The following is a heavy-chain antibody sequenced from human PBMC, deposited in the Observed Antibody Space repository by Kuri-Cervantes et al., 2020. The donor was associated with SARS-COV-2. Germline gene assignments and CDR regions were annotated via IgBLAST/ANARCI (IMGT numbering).Heavy chain of an antibody. CDR2: VYRPGST. D-gene: IGHD2-2*01. CDR1: GYSISSGHY. V-gene: IGHV4-38-2*02. Sequence: SETLSLTCTVSGYSISSGHYWGWIRQPPGKGLEWIGSVYRPGSTYYSSSLKSRVTISIDMSKSHFSLKLSSVTAADTAVYYCARQGVPAANGFNSHWYFDLWGRGTLVTVSS. J-gene: IGHJ2*01. CDR3: ARQGVPAANGFNSHWYFDL.